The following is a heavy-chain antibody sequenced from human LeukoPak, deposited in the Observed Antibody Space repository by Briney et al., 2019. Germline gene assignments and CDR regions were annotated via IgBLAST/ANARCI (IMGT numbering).Heavy chain of an antibody. D-gene: IGHD3-3*01. J-gene: IGHJ4*02. CDR1: DGALKRYH. Sequence: SVTLSLPCTLSDGALKRYHWSWMRDTPGKGLEWIGHIYHSDNTNYAPSLKSRVTMSLDTSKTQFALKLSAVTAADTALYYCARGFCPDEICQVFTHWGQGTLVTVSS. CDR2: IYHSDNT. CDR3: ARGFCPDEICQVFTH. V-gene: IGHV4-59*07.